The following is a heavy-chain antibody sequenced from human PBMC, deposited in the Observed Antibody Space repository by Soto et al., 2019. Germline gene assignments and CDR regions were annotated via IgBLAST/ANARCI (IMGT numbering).Heavy chain of an antibody. CDR3: AKETFAAAYAATSAFDL. CDR2: VDGSGGDT. D-gene: IGHD2-15*01. Sequence: GGSLRLSCAASGFTFSSHAMGWLRQAPGTGPEWVAFVDGSGGDTSYADSVKGRFTISRDNSDNSLYRHMNSLRDEDTGRYFCAKETFAAAYAATSAFDLWGQGTLVTVPS. J-gene: IGHJ4*02. V-gene: IGHV3-23*01. CDR1: GFTFSSHA.